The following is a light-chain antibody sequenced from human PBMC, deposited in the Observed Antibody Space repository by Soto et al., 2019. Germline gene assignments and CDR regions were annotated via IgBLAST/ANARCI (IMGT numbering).Light chain of an antibody. CDR3: QSYDSSLSGCV. J-gene: IGLJ1*01. CDR1: SSNIGAGYD. V-gene: IGLV1-40*01. CDR2: GNS. Sequence: QSALTQPPSVSGAPGQRVTISCTGSSSNIGAGYDVHWYQQLPGTAPKLLIYGNSNRPSGVPDRFPGSKSGTSASLAITGLQAEDEADYYCQSYDSSLSGCVFGTGTKVT.